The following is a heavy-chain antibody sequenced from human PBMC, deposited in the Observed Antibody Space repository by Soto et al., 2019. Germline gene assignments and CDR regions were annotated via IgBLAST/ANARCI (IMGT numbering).Heavy chain of an antibody. V-gene: IGHV3-30*18. CDR2: ISYDGSNK. J-gene: IGHJ4*02. Sequence: QVQLVESGGGVVQPGRSLRLSCAASGFTFSSYGMHWVRQAPGKGLEWVAVISYDGSNKYYADSVKGRFTISRDNSKNTLYLQMNSLRAEDTAVYYSAKSSAVADPVYWGQGTLVTVSS. CDR1: GFTFSSYG. CDR3: AKSSAVADPVY. D-gene: IGHD6-19*01.